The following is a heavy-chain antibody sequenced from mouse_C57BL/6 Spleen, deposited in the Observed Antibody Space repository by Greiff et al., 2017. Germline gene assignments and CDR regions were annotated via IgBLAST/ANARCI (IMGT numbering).Heavy chain of an antibody. J-gene: IGHJ4*01. CDR3: TEGYAMDY. Sequence: EVMLVESGGGLVQPGGSMKLSCVASGFTFSNYWMNWVRQSPEKGLEWVAQIRLKSDNYATHYAESVKGRFTISRDDYTSSVYLQMNNLRAEDTGIYYCTEGYAMDYWGQGTLVTVSA. CDR1: GFTFSNYW. V-gene: IGHV6-3*01. CDR2: IRLKSDNYAT.